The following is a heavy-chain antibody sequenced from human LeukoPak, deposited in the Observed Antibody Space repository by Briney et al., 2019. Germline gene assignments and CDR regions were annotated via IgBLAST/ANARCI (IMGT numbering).Heavy chain of an antibody. V-gene: IGHV3-74*01. D-gene: IGHD1-7*01. Sequence: GGSLRLSCAASGFTFSSYWMYWVRQAPEKGLVWVSGISPDGRGTRYADSVKGRFTISRDNAKNTLYLQMNSLRAEDTAVYYCATYNWSYDVDYWGQGTLVTVSS. CDR3: ATYNWSYDVDY. CDR1: GFTFSSYW. J-gene: IGHJ4*02. CDR2: ISPDGRGT.